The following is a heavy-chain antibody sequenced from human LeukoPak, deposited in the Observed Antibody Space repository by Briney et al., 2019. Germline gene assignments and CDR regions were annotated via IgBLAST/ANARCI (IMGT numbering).Heavy chain of an antibody. CDR3: ARLYCSGGSCHSFYYFDY. V-gene: IGHV4-59*08. CDR2: IYFSGSS. J-gene: IGHJ4*02. CDR1: GGSISSYY. Sequence: PSETLSLTCTVSGGSISSYYRSGVRQPPGKGREGSGDIYFSGSSKSNSSLKCRVTISVDTSKNQFSLKLSSVTAADKAVYYCARLYCSGGSCHSFYYFDYWGQGTLVTVSS. D-gene: IGHD2-15*01.